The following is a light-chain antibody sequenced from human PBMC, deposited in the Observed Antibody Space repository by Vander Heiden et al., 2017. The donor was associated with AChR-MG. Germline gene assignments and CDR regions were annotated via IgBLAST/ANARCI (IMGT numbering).Light chain of an antibody. CDR1: QSVRSN. Sequence: EIVMTQSPATLSVSPGERATLSCRASQSVRSNLAWYQQKPGQPPRLLNYGASTRATGIPARFSGSGSGTEFTLTISSLQSEDFAVYSCQQYDNWPLTFGPGAKVDIK. V-gene: IGKV3-15*01. J-gene: IGKJ3*01. CDR2: GAS. CDR3: QQYDNWPLT.